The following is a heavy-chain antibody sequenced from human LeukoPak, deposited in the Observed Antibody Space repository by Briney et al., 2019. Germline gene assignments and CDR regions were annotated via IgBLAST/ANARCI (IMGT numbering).Heavy chain of an antibody. CDR3: AREGVEQWPFDY. CDR2: IYYSGST. Sequence: SETLSLTCTVSGGSISSSSYYWGWIRQPPGKGLEWIGSIYYSGSTYYNPSLKSRVTISVDTSKNQFSLKLSSVTAADTAVYYCAREGVEQWPFDYWGQGTLVTVSS. J-gene: IGHJ4*02. CDR1: GGSISSSSYY. V-gene: IGHV4-39*07. D-gene: IGHD6-19*01.